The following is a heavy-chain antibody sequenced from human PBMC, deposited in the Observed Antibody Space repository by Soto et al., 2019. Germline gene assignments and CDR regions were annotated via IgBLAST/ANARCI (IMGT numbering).Heavy chain of an antibody. CDR3: VRPLPSGRNYGLDV. V-gene: IGHV3-53*01. Sequence: GSLRLSCAASGLTVSNAYMAWVRQAPGMGLEWVSVIYDNGTTYYADSVKGRFTISRDTSTNTLSLQMDSLRAEDTAVYYCVRPLPSGRNYGLDVWGQGTTVTVSS. CDR1: GLTVSNAY. CDR2: IYDNGTT. D-gene: IGHD3-10*01. J-gene: IGHJ6*02.